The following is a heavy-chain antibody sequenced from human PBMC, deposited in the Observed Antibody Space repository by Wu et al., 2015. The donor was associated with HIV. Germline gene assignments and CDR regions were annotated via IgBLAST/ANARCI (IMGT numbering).Heavy chain of an antibody. D-gene: IGHD3-10*01. V-gene: IGHV1-2*02. CDR2: INPNSGGT. CDR1: GYTFTGYY. J-gene: IGHJ5*02. Sequence: QVQLVQSGAEVKKPGASVKVSCKASGYTFTGYYMHWVRQAPGQGLEWMGWINPNSGGTNYAQKFQGRVTMTRDTSISTAYMELSRLRSDDTAVYYCARDTRSSITMVRPSWFDPWGQGTLVTVSS. CDR3: ARDTRSSITMVRPSWFDP.